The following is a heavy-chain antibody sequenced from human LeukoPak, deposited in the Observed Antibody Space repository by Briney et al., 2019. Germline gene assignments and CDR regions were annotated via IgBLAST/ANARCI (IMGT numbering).Heavy chain of an antibody. Sequence: GGSLRLSCAASGFTFSSYEMNWVRQAPGKGLEWVSYISSFSSTIYYADSVMGRFTISRDNAKNSLYLQMNSLRAEDTAVYYCARSPNYKGYFDYWDQGTLVTVSS. CDR3: ARSPNYKGYFDY. CDR2: ISSFSSTI. D-gene: IGHD3-10*01. J-gene: IGHJ4*02. V-gene: IGHV3-48*03. CDR1: GFTFSSYE.